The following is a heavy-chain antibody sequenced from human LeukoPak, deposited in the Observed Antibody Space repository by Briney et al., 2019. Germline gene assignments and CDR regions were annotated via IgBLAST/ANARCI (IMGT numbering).Heavy chain of an antibody. Sequence: GGSLRLSCAASGFTFSRSAMTWVRQGPGTGLEFVASIIYSGGATYYADSVKGRFTISRDNSKNTLYLQMNSLRAEDTARYYCAKDGLYYDGSEHVYYFDSWGQGTLVTVSS. J-gene: IGHJ4*02. V-gene: IGHV3-23*01. D-gene: IGHD3-22*01. CDR3: AKDGLYYDGSEHVYYFDS. CDR1: GFTFSRSA. CDR2: IIYSGGAT.